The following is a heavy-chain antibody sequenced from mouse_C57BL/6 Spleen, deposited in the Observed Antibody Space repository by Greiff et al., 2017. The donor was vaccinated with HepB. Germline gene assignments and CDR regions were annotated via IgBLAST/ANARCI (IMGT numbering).Heavy chain of an antibody. CDR1: GFNIKDYY. J-gene: IGHJ2*01. Sequence: EVKLVESGAELVKPGASVKLSCTASGFNIKDYYMHWVKQRTEQGLEWIGRIDPEDGETKYAPKFQGKATITADTSSNTAYLQLSSLTSEDTAVYYCARRYYYGSSERAEDYWGQGTTLTVSS. CDR3: ARRYYYGSSERAEDY. V-gene: IGHV14-2*01. D-gene: IGHD1-1*01. CDR2: IDPEDGET.